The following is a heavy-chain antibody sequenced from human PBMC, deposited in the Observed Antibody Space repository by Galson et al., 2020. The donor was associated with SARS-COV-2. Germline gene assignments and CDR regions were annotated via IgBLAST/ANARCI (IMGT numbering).Heavy chain of an antibody. CDR2: IYSEGSST. CDR1: GFTFRNYW. D-gene: IGHD1-26*01. CDR3: ARGDMGNDYFDY. J-gene: IGHJ4*02. Sequence: ALHGESLKISCAASGFTFRNYWMHWVHQAPGQRLVWVSRIYSEGSSTSYADSVKGRFTISGDNAKNTLYLQMNSLRAEDTAVYYCARGDMGNDYFDYWGQGTLVTVSS. V-gene: IGHV3-74*01.